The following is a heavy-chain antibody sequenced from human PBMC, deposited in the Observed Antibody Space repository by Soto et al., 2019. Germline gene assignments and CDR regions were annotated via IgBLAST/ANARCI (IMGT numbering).Heavy chain of an antibody. V-gene: IGHV3-49*03. CDR1: GFTFGDYA. CDR2: IRSKAYGGTT. D-gene: IGHD1-26*01. J-gene: IGHJ6*02. Sequence: PGGSLRLSCTASGFTFGDYAMSWFRQAPGKGLEWVGFIRSKAYGGTTEYAASVKGRFTISRDDSKSIAYLQMNSLKTEDTAVYYCTRAPGVWELLIGSASFYYYGMDVWGQGTTVTVSS. CDR3: TRAPGVWELLIGSASFYYYGMDV.